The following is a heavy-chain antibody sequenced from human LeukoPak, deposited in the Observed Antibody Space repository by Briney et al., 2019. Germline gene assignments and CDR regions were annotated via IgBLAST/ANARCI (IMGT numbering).Heavy chain of an antibody. Sequence: GGSLRLSCAASGFTFSTYSMNWVRQAPGKGLEWVSVIYSGGSTYYADSVKGRFTISRDNSKNTLYLQLNSLRAEDTAVYYCARGLVGATLAFDYWGQGTLVTVSS. J-gene: IGHJ4*02. CDR3: ARGLVGATLAFDY. CDR1: GFTFSTYS. D-gene: IGHD1-26*01. V-gene: IGHV3-66*01. CDR2: IYSGGST.